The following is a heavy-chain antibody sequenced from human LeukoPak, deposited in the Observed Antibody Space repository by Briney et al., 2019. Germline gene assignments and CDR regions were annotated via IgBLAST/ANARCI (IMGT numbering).Heavy chain of an antibody. CDR2: ISSSSSYI. CDR1: GFTFSSYS. CDR3: VKDRAMITFGGIVVSD. J-gene: IGHJ4*02. V-gene: IGHV3-21*01. D-gene: IGHD3-16*02. Sequence: GGSLRLSGAASGFTFSSYSMNWVRQAPGKGLEWVSSISSSSSYIYYADSVKGRFTISRDNSKNFSSLQMNGLRGEDTAVYFCVKDRAMITFGGIVVSDWGQGTPVTVSA.